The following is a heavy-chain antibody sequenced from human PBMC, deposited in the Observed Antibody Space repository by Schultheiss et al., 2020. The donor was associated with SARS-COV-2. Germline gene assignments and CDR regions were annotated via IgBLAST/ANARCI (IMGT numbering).Heavy chain of an antibody. CDR2: ISYDGSNK. CDR3: ARVGGGGCSGGGCPDY. CDR1: GFSFNDYW. J-gene: IGHJ4*02. Sequence: GGSLRLSCAASGFSFNDYWMSWVRQAPGKGLEWVAVISYDGSNKYYADSVKGRFTISRDNSKNTLYLQMNSLRAEDTAVYYCARVGGGGCSGGGCPDYWGQGTLVTVSS. D-gene: IGHD2-15*01. V-gene: IGHV3-30*03.